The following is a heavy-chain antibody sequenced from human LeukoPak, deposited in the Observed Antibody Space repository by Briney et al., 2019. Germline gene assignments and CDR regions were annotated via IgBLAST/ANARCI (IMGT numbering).Heavy chain of an antibody. CDR1: GFTFSNYG. CDR3: ARSRGDF. V-gene: IGHV3-30*03. CDR2: VADDGRDK. Sequence: GGSLRLSCAASGFTFSNYGMHWVRQAPGKGLEWVAVVADDGRDKHHADSVKGRFTISRDNSKNMLLLQMNSLRPEDTAVYYCARSRGDFWGQGTLVTVSS. J-gene: IGHJ4*02.